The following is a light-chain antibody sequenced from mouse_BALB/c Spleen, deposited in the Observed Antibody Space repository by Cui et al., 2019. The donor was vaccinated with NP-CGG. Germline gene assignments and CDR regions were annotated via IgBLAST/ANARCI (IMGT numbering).Light chain of an antibody. CDR3: ALWYSNHWV. Sequence: QAVVTQKSALTTSPGAPVTLTCRSSTGAVTTSNYANWVQEKPDHLFTGLIGGTNNRAPGVPARFSGSLIGDKAALTITGAQTEDEAIYFCALWYSNHWVFGGGTKLTVL. V-gene: IGLV1*01. CDR1: TGAVTTSNY. CDR2: GTN. J-gene: IGLJ1*01.